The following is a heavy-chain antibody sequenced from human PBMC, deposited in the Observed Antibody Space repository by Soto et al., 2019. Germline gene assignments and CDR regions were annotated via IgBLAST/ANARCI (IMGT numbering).Heavy chain of an antibody. CDR1: GFIFLNAW. D-gene: IGHD4-17*01. CDR2: VKSKTDGGTT. Sequence: GGSLRLSFAASGFIFLNAWINWVRQAPGKGLEWVGRVKSKTDGGTTDFAAPVKGRFAISRDDSKNMVYLEMNSLKTEDTAIYYCTTDSYMTNIIVRFAYWGHGTLVTVSS. J-gene: IGHJ4*01. V-gene: IGHV3-15*07. CDR3: TTDSYMTNIIVRFAY.